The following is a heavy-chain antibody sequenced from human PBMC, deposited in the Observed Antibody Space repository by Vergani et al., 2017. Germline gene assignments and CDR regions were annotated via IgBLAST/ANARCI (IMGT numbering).Heavy chain of an antibody. CDR3: ARVRGDDFWSQAGFDP. D-gene: IGHD3-3*01. J-gene: IGHJ5*02. Sequence: QVQLQESGPGLVKPSQTLSLTCTVSGGSISSGGYYWSWIRQHPGKGLEWIGYIYYSGSTYYKPSLKSRVTISVDTSKNQFSLKLSSVTAADTAVYYCARVRGDDFWSQAGFDPWGQGTLVTVSS. V-gene: IGHV4-31*03. CDR2: IYYSGST. CDR1: GGSISSGGYY.